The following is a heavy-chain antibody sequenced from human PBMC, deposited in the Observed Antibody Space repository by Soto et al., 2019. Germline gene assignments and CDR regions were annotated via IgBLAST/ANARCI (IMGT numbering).Heavy chain of an antibody. CDR2: INHVGGT. CDR1: VGFLSESY. D-gene: IGHD3-16*01. V-gene: IGHV4-34*01. CDR3: VRIRYQLPSSVLWLNP. J-gene: IGHJ5*02. Sequence: PSETLSLTCAVYVGFLSESYWTWIRQPPGKGLEWIGEINHVGGTNYNPSLKSRVTMSVDTSQNQFSLRLISVTAADTAMYFCVRIRYQLPSSVLWLNPWGQGTPVTV.